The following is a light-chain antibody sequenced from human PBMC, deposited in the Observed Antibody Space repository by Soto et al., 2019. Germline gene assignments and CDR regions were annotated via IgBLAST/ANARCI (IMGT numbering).Light chain of an antibody. CDR3: QQYGDWPPET. J-gene: IGKJ2*01. V-gene: IGKV3-15*01. CDR1: QSVSRN. CDR2: GAS. Sequence: TQSPATLSVSPGDRATLSCRASQSVSRNLAWYQQKPGQAPRLLIYGASPRATGVPARFSGSGSATEFTLSIRSLQSEDVAVDYCQQYGDWPPETFGQGTKLEI.